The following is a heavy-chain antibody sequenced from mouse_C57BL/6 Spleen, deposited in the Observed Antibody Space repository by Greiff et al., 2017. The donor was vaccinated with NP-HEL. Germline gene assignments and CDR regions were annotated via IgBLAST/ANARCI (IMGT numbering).Heavy chain of an antibody. Sequence: VQLQQSGPELVKPGASVKISCKASGYAFSSSWMNWVKQRPGKGREWIGRIYPGDGDTNYNGKFKGKATLTADKSSSTADMQLSSLTSEDSAVYFCARSFYDYDYYAMDYGGQGTSVTVSS. J-gene: IGHJ4*01. V-gene: IGHV1-82*01. CDR1: GYAFSSSW. CDR3: ARSFYDYDYYAMDY. CDR2: IYPGDGDT. D-gene: IGHD2-4*01.